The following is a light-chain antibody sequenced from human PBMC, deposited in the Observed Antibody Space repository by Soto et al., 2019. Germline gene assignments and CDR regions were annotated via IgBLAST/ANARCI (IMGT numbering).Light chain of an antibody. Sequence: EIVMTQSPATLSVSPGERATLSCRASQSVSSNLAWYQQKPGQAPRLLIYGASTRATGIPARFSGSGSGTEFTLTISSLQSEDFAGYYCQQDNNWPPWTFCQGTKVEIK. J-gene: IGKJ1*01. CDR3: QQDNNWPPWT. CDR1: QSVSSN. V-gene: IGKV3-15*01. CDR2: GAS.